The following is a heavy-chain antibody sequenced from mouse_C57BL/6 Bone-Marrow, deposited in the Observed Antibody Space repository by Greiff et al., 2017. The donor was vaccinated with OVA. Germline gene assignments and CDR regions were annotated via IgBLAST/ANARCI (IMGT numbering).Heavy chain of an antibody. CDR1: EYEFPSHD. J-gene: IGHJ3*01. Sequence: EVKLMESGGGLVQPGESLKLSCESNEYEFPSHDMSWVRQTPEKSLELVAAINRYVGGTYSPDTMERRFILSRDNTTKTLYLQMSSLRSEDTAVYYCARQGDYDGFAYWGKGTLVTVAA. CDR3: ARQGDYDGFAY. CDR2: INRYVGGT. V-gene: IGHV5-2*01. D-gene: IGHD2-4*01.